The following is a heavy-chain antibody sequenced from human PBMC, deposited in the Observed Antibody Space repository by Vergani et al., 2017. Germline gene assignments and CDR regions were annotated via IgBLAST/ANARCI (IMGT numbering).Heavy chain of an antibody. J-gene: IGHJ5*02. CDR1: GGSISSYY. D-gene: IGHD3-22*01. Sequence: QVQLQESGPGLVKPSETLSLTCTVSGGSISSYYWGWIRQPPGKGLEWIGSIYYSGSTYYNPSLKSRVTISVDTSKNQFSLKLSSVTAADTAVYYCARDDSSGYYLPTGFDPWGQGTLVTVSS. CDR2: IYYSGST. V-gene: IGHV4-39*07. CDR3: ARDDSSGYYLPTGFDP.